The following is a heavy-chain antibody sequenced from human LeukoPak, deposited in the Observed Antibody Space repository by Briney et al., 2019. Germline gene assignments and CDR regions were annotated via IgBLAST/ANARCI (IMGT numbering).Heavy chain of an antibody. Sequence: GGSLRLSCAASGFTFSSYWMSWVRQAPGKGLEWVANIKQDGSEKYYVDSVKGRFTISRDNAKNSLYLQMNSLRAEDTAVYYCARDWGYCTNGVCSTAFDYWGQGTLVTVSS. CDR2: IKQDGSEK. V-gene: IGHV3-7*01. CDR3: ARDWGYCTNGVCSTAFDY. CDR1: GFTFSSYW. D-gene: IGHD2-8*01. J-gene: IGHJ4*02.